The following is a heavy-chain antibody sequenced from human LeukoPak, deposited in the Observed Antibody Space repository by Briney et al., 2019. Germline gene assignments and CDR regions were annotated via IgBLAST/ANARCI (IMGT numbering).Heavy chain of an antibody. D-gene: IGHD2-2*01. CDR3: SKEGYCSGPSCSPDY. CDR1: GFTFGDYT. V-gene: IGHV3-43*01. Sequence: GGSLRLSCAASGFTFGDYTMHWVRQTPGKGLEWVSLISWDGADTYYADSVKGRFTISRDNSKNTLYLQMNSLRAEDTAVYYCSKEGYCSGPSCSPDYWGQGTLVTVSS. J-gene: IGHJ4*02. CDR2: ISWDGADT.